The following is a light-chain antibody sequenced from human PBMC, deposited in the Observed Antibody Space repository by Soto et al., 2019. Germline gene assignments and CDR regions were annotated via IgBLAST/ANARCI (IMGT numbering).Light chain of an antibody. CDR2: GAS. V-gene: IGKV1-33*01. Sequence: DIQMTQSPSSLSASVGARVSITCQASQDIRTSLSWFQHKPGRAPKLLIYGASYLETGVPSRFRGSGSGTDFTFTITSMQPEDIATYYCQHYNNLTPFTVGHGTIVDIK. CDR3: QHYNNLTPFT. J-gene: IGKJ3*01. CDR1: QDIRTS.